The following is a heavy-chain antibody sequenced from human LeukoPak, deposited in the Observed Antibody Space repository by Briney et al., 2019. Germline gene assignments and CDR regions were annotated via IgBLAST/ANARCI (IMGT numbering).Heavy chain of an antibody. V-gene: IGHV3-48*02. D-gene: IGHD2-2*01. CDR2: SSRSSSPI. J-gene: IGHJ4*02. CDR1: GFTFRNYG. Sequence: GGSLRLSCAASGFTFRNYGMNWVRQAPGKGLEWVSYSSRSSSPIYYADSVKGRFSIPRDNAKNSLHLQMNSLRDEDTAVYFCAREGYCSSHSCQFDYWGQGTLVTVSS. CDR3: AREGYCSSHSCQFDY.